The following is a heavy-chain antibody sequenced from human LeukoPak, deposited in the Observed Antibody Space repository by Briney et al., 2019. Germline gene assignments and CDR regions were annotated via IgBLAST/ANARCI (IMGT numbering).Heavy chain of an antibody. D-gene: IGHD2-8*01. Sequence: GGSLRLSCAVSGFTFDDYAMHWVRQPPGMGLEWVSLISGDGGSTYYAECVKGRFPISRDNSKNSRYLQMNSLRPEDTALYYCADLNRGVYFDYWGQGTLVTVSS. J-gene: IGHJ4*02. CDR3: ADLNRGVYFDY. CDR2: ISGDGGST. CDR1: GFTFDDYA. V-gene: IGHV3-43*02.